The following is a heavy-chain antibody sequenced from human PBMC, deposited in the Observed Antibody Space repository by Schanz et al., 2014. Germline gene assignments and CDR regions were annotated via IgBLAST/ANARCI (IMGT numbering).Heavy chain of an antibody. CDR1: GFTFSNFA. V-gene: IGHV3-48*02. J-gene: IGHJ4*02. D-gene: IGHD1-26*01. CDR2: ISDSGRTI. Sequence: VQLVESGGGVVQPGRSLRLSCAASGFTFSNFAIHWVRQAPGKGLEWISKISDSGRTIVYADSMKGRFTISRDNAKNSLYLQMNSLRDEDTAVYYCARGGATRFDYWGQGTLVTVSS. CDR3: ARGGATRFDY.